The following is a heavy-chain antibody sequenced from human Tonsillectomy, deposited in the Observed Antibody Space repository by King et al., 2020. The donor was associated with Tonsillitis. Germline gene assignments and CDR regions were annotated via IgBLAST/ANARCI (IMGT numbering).Heavy chain of an antibody. J-gene: IGHJ4*02. V-gene: IGHV3-30*10. CDR1: GFTFSTYA. D-gene: IGHD6-6*01. Sequence: VQLVESGGGVVQPGRSLRLSCAASGFTFSTYAMHWVRQAQGKGLVWVAVMSYDGSYKYYTDSVKGRFTISRDNSMNTLYLQMNSLRAEDTAVYYCASLGQGSSHWGQGTLVTVSS. CDR2: MSYDGSYK. CDR3: ASLGQGSSH.